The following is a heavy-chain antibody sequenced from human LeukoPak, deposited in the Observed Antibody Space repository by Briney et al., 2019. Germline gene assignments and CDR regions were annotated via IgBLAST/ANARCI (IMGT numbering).Heavy chain of an antibody. D-gene: IGHD2-2*01. CDR3: TRDSLRCSSTTCYREEY. CDR1: GFTFSSYA. V-gene: IGHV3-30*14. J-gene: IGHJ4*02. Sequence: PGGSLRLSCAASGFTFSSYAMHWVRQAPGKGLEWVAVISYDGSNKYYADSVKGRFTISRDNYKNTLYLQMNRLRAEDTAFYYCTRDSLRCSSTTCYREEYWGQGTLVTVSS. CDR2: ISYDGSNK.